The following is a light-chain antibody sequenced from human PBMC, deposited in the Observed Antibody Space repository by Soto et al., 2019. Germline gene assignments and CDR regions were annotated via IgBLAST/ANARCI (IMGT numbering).Light chain of an antibody. V-gene: IGLV2-14*01. CDR2: DVV. Sequence: QSALAQPASVSGSPGQSITISCTGTSSDIGGYNFVSWYQQHPGKAPKLMIYDVVNRPSGVSNRFSGSKSGNTASLTISGLQAEDEADYYCSSYTSSTADVFGPGTKLTVL. CDR3: SSYTSSTADV. J-gene: IGLJ1*01. CDR1: SSDIGGYNF.